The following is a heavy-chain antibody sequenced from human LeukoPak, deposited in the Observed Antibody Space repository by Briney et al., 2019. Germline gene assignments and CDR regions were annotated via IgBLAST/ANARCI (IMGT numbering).Heavy chain of an antibody. CDR3: ARCRNSAATLGCGFDI. CDR2: IIPILGIP. J-gene: IGHJ3*02. V-gene: IGHV1-69*04. D-gene: IGHD2-15*01. CDR1: GGTFSSYA. Sequence: SVKVSCKASGGTFSSYAISWVRQAPGQGLEWMGRIIPILGIPNYAQNFQGRVTITADKSTSTAYMELSSLRSEDTAVYYCARCRNSAATLGCGFDIWGQGTMVTVSS.